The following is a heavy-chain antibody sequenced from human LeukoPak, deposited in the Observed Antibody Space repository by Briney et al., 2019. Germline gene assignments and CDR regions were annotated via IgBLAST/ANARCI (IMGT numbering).Heavy chain of an antibody. J-gene: IGHJ4*02. CDR2: ISYDGSNK. CDR1: GFTFSSYA. CDR3: ATGLVVPAAIPYFDY. D-gene: IGHD2-2*02. Sequence: PGGSLRLSCAASGFTFSSYAMHWVRQAPGKGLEWVAVISYDGSNKYYADSVKGRFTISRDNSKNTLYLQMNSLRAEDTAVHYCATGLVVPAAIPYFDYWGQGTLVTVSS. V-gene: IGHV3-30-3*01.